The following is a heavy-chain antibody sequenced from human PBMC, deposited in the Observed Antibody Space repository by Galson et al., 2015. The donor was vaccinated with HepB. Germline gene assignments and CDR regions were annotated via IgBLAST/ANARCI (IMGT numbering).Heavy chain of an antibody. D-gene: IGHD6-19*01. J-gene: IGHJ4*02. CDR3: ARARQWLDIDY. CDR1: GDSVSSNSEA. Sequence: CAISGDSVSSNSEAWNWIRQSPSRGLEWPGRTYYRSKWYNEYAVSVKGRMTINADTSKNQFSLQLNSVTPEDTAVYYCARARQWLDIDYWGQGTPVTVSS. CDR2: TYYRSKWYN. V-gene: IGHV6-1*01.